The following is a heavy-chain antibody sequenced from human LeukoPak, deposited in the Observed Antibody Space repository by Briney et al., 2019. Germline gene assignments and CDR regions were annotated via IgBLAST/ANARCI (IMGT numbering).Heavy chain of an antibody. J-gene: IGHJ4*02. Sequence: ASVKVSCKASGYTFTSYAMHWVRQAPGQRLEWMGWINAGNGNTKYSQKFQGRVTITRDTSAGTAYMELRGLISEDTAVYYCARALGIVYSRPFDYWGQGTLVTVSS. CDR3: ARALGIVYSRPFDY. D-gene: IGHD3-22*01. V-gene: IGHV1-3*01. CDR1: GYTFTSYA. CDR2: INAGNGNT.